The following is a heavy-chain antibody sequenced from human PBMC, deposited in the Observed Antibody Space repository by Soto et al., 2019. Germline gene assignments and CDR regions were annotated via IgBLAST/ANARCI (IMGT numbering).Heavy chain of an antibody. CDR3: ARGIAAASGGYYYYYGMDV. J-gene: IGHJ6*02. Sequence: GESLQISCKGSGYSFTSYWISWVRQMPGKGLEWMGRIDPSDSYTNYSPSFQGHVTISADKSISTAYLQWSSLKASDTAMYYCARGIAAASGGYYYYYGMDVWGQGTTVTVSS. CDR1: GYSFTSYW. CDR2: IDPSDSYT. V-gene: IGHV5-10-1*01. D-gene: IGHD6-13*01.